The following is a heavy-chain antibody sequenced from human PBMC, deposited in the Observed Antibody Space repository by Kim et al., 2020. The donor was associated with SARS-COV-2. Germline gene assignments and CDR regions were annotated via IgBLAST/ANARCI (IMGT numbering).Heavy chain of an antibody. J-gene: IGHJ4*02. CDR1: GYTFTGYY. CDR3: ARVDFLSGRVDY. Sequence: ASVKVSCKASGYTFTGYYMHWARQAPGQGLEWMGRINPNSGGTNYAQKFQGRVTMTRDTSISTAYMELSRLRSDDTAVYYCARVDFLSGRVDYWGQGTPVTVSS. CDR2: INPNSGGT. D-gene: IGHD3-3*01. V-gene: IGHV1-2*06.